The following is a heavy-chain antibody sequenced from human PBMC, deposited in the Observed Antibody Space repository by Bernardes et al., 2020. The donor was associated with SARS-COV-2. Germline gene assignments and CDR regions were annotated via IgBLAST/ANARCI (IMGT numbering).Heavy chain of an antibody. J-gene: IGHJ4*02. V-gene: IGHV2-5*02. CDR2: IYWDDDK. Sequence: SGSTLLKPTQTLTLTCTFSGFSLSTSGVGVGWIRQPPGKALEWLALIYWDDDKRYSPSLKSRLTITKDTSKNQVVLTMTNMDPVDTATYYCAHRPGSWFLGYFDYWGQGTLVTVSS. CDR1: GFSLSTSGVG. D-gene: IGHD6-13*01. CDR3: AHRPGSWFLGYFDY.